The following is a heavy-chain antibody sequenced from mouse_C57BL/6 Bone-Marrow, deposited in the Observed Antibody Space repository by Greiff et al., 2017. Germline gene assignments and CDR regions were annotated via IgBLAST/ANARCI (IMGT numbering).Heavy chain of an antibody. J-gene: IGHJ3*01. D-gene: IGHD3-3*01. CDR2: ISSGSSTI. V-gene: IGHV5-17*01. CDR1: GFTFSDYG. CDR3: ARGGTRFAY. Sequence: EVKLVESGGGLVKPGGSLKLSCAASGFTFSDYGMHWVRQAPEKGLEWVAYISSGSSTIYYADTVKGRFTISRDNAKNTLCLQLTRRRSEDTAMYYCARGGTRFAYWGQGTLVTVSA.